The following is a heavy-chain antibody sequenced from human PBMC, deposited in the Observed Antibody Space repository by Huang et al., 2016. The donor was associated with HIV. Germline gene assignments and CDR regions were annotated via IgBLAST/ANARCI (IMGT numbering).Heavy chain of an antibody. CDR2: LYSTGNM. CDR1: GGSINPGRYY. D-gene: IGHD3-3*01. V-gene: IGHV4-39*01. CDR3: ARNHDFWRGRMFAISYFDV. Sequence: QMRFQESGPGLVKPSGTLSLTCNVSGGSINPGRYYWGWLRPPPGKGLEWVGSLYSTGNMHLDPSLKGRLTMSADTSKNKFALNLSSVTAADTAIYYCARNHDFWRGRMFAISYFDVWGRGTLVTVAS. J-gene: IGHJ2*01.